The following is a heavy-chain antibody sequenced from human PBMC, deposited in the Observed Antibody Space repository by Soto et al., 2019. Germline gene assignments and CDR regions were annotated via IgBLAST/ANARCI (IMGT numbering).Heavy chain of an antibody. CDR2: IIPILGIT. Sequence: ASVKVSCKASGGTSSSYTISWVRQAPGQGLEWMGRIIPILGITNYAQKFQGRVTVTADKSTSTAYMELSSLRSEDTAVYYCARGPADDYSNSDLYYYMDVWGKGTTVTVSS. CDR3: ARGPADDYSNSDLYYYMDV. D-gene: IGHD4-4*01. V-gene: IGHV1-69*02. CDR1: GGTSSSYT. J-gene: IGHJ6*03.